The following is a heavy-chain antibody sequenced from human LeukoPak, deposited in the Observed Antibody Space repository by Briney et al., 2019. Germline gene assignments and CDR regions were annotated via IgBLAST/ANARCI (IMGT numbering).Heavy chain of an antibody. CDR3: AREDYVSMGVDY. J-gene: IGHJ4*02. Sequence: EASVKVSCEASGYTFTAYYMHWVRQAPGQGLEWMGWINPNSGATNYAQKFRGRVTMTRDTSISTAYMGLSRLTSDDTAVFYCAREDYVSMGVDYWGQGTLVTVSS. CDR2: INPNSGAT. V-gene: IGHV1-2*02. CDR1: GYTFTAYY. D-gene: IGHD3-16*01.